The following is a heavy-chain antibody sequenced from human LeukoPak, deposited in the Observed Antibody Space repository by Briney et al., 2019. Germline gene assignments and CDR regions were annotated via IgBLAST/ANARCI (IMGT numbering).Heavy chain of an antibody. D-gene: IGHD6-6*01. V-gene: IGHV1-18*01. Sequence: GASVKVSCKASGYSFTSYGISWVRQAPGQGLEWMGWISAYNGNTNYAQKLQGRVTMTTDTSTSTAYMELRSLRSDDTAVYYCARDRRGYSSSHCQTTWFDPWGQGTLVTVSS. CDR3: ARDRRGYSSSHCQTTWFDP. CDR1: GYSFTSYG. CDR2: ISAYNGNT. J-gene: IGHJ5*02.